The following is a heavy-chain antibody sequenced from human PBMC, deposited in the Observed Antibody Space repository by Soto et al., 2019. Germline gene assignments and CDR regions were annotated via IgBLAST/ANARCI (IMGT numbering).Heavy chain of an antibody. D-gene: IGHD1-26*01. CDR1: GYTFTSYG. V-gene: IGHV1-18*01. CDR2: ISAYNGNT. Sequence: ASVKGSCKASGYTFTSYGISWVRQAPGQGLEWMGWISAYNGNTNYAQKLQGRVTMTTDTSTSTAYMELRSLRSDDTAVYYCGREGWEVTRDAFDIWGQGTMVTVSS. J-gene: IGHJ3*02. CDR3: GREGWEVTRDAFDI.